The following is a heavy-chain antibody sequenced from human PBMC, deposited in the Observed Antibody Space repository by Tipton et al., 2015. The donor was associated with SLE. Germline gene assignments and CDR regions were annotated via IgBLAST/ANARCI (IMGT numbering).Heavy chain of an antibody. J-gene: IGHJ6*02. CDR2: IFTSGNT. Sequence: TLSLTCTVSGGSLSGDTYYWSWIRQPAGEGLEWIGRIFTSGNTNYNPSLKSRVTISVDTSKNQFSLELSSVTAADTAVYYCAGVVTVGAAHYSDIDVWGQGTRVTVSS. D-gene: IGHD4-11*01. V-gene: IGHV4-61*02. CDR1: GGSLSGDTYY. CDR3: AGVVTVGAAHYSDIDV.